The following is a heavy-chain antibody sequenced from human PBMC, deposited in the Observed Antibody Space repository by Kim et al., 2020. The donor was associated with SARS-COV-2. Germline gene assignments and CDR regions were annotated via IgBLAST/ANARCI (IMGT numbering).Heavy chain of an antibody. CDR3: AREYYDFWSGYYSGYYYYGMDV. D-gene: IGHD3-3*01. J-gene: IGHJ6*02. V-gene: IGHV3-33*08. CDR2: IWYDGSNK. Sequence: GGSLRLSCAASGFTFSSYGMHWVRQAPGKGLEWVAVIWYDGSNKYYADSVKGRFTISRDNSKNTLYLQMNSLRAEDTAVYYCAREYYDFWSGYYSGYYYYGMDVWGQGTTVTVSS. CDR1: GFTFSSYG.